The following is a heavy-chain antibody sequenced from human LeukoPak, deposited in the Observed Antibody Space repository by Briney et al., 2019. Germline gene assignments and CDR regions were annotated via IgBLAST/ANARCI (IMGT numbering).Heavy chain of an antibody. Sequence: GGSLRLSCAASGFTVSSNYMSWVRQAPGKGLEWVSYISSSGSTIYYADSVKGRFTISRDNAKNSLYLQMNSLRAEDTAVYYCARTSIPGITMVRGVITDFDYWGQGTLVTVSS. D-gene: IGHD3-10*01. J-gene: IGHJ4*02. CDR2: ISSSGSTI. V-gene: IGHV3-11*04. CDR3: ARTSIPGITMVRGVITDFDY. CDR1: GFTVSSNY.